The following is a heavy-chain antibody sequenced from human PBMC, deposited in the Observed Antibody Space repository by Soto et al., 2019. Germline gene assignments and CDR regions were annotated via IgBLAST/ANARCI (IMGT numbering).Heavy chain of an antibody. D-gene: IGHD3-3*01. CDR2: ISAVNGNT. V-gene: IGHV1-3*01. CDR3: ARAFQSGYPFDY. J-gene: IGHJ4*02. Sequence: ASVKVSCKASGYTFTNYAIHWVRQAPGQNLEWMGWISAVNGNTKYSQRFQGRVTFTSDTSASTAYMELRSLRSDDTAVYYCARAFQSGYPFDYWGQGTLVTVSS. CDR1: GYTFTNYA.